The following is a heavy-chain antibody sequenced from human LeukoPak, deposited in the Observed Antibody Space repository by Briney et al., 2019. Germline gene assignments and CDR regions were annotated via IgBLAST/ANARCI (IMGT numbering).Heavy chain of an antibody. V-gene: IGHV1-18*01. CDR2: ISTYNGDT. CDR1: GYTFTSYG. J-gene: IGHJ3*02. CDR3: ATEGVGAFSGAFDI. D-gene: IGHD1-26*01. Sequence: ASVKVSCKASGYTFTSYGISWVRQAPGQGLEWMGWISTYNGDTNYAQKLQGRVTMTTDTSTNTAYMELCSLRSEDTAVYYCATEGVGAFSGAFDIWGQGTMVTVSS.